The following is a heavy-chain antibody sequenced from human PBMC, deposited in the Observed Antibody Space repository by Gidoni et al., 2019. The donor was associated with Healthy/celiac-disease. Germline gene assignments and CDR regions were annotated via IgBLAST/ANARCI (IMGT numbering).Heavy chain of an antibody. CDR1: GFTFSSYG. CDR3: AREELRFLEWLLGDYYGMDV. CDR2: IWYDGSNK. D-gene: IGHD3-3*01. V-gene: IGHV3-33*01. Sequence: QVQLVESGGGVVQPGRSLRLSCAASGFTFSSYGMHWVRQAPGKGLEWVAVIWYDGSNKYYADSVKGRFTISRDNSKNTLYLQMNSLRAEDTAVYYCAREELRFLEWLLGDYYGMDVWGQGTTVTVSS. J-gene: IGHJ6*02.